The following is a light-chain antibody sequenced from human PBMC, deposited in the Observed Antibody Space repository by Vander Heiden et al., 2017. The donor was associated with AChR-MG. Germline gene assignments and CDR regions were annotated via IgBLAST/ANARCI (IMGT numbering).Light chain of an antibody. Sequence: VLTQSPRTLPLSPLERASHACRARQSVSSLNLAWYQQKPGQTPRLLIYRTSSRATGIPDRFSGSGSGTDFTLTISRLDPEDFAVYYCQQFETSPFTFGPGTKVEIK. CDR2: RTS. CDR3: QQFETSPFT. J-gene: IGKJ3*01. V-gene: IGKV3-20*01. CDR1: QSVSSLN.